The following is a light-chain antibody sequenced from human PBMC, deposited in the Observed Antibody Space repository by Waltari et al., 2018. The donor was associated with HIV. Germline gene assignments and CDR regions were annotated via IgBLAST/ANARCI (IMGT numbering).Light chain of an antibody. V-gene: IGKV3-20*01. Sequence: EIVLPQSPDTLSLSPGERPTLSCKPSQTVTSNYLAWYQQKPGQAPRPLIYGASTRATGIPDRFSGSGAETDFTLTSSRLEPEDFAVYYCQQYGGSPPMNFGQGTRLESK. J-gene: IGKJ5*01. CDR3: QQYGGSPPMN. CDR2: GAS. CDR1: QTVTSNY.